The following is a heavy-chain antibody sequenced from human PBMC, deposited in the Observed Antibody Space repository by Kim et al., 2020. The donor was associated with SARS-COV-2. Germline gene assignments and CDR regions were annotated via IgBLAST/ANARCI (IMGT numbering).Heavy chain of an antibody. D-gene: IGHD2-15*01. CDR2: IYYSGST. J-gene: IGHJ4*02. Sequence: SETLSLTCTVSGGSVSSGSYYWSWIRQPPGKGLEWNGYIYYSGSTNYNPSLKSRVTISVDTSKNQFSLKLSSVTAADTAVYYCARGRGDIVVVVAATPPSFDYWGQGTLVTVSS. CDR3: ARGRGDIVVVVAATPPSFDY. V-gene: IGHV4-61*01. CDR1: GGSVSSGSYY.